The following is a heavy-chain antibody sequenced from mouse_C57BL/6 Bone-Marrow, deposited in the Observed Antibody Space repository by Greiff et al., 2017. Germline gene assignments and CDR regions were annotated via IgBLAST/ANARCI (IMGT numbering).Heavy chain of an antibody. CDR2: IYPGDGDT. J-gene: IGHJ1*03. D-gene: IGHD1-1*01. CDR1: GYAFSSSW. CDR3: ASRYYGTPWYFDV. V-gene: IGHV1-82*01. Sequence: QVQLQQSGPELVKPGASVKISCKASGYAFSSSWMNWVKQRPGKGLEWIGRIYPGDGDTNYNGKFKGKATLTADKSSSTAYMQLSSLTSEDSAVYFCASRYYGTPWYFDVWGTGTTVTVSS.